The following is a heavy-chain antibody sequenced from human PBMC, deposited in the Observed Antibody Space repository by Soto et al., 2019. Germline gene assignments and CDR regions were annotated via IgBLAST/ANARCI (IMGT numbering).Heavy chain of an antibody. Sequence: GGSLRLSCTASGFTFGDYAMSWVRQAPGKGLEWVGFIRSKAYGGTTEYAASVKGRFTISRDDSKSIAYLQMNSLKTEDTAVYYCTRDRGVRYYDFWSGYYAFDIWGQGTMVTVSS. CDR1: GFTFGDYA. D-gene: IGHD3-3*01. CDR2: IRSKAYGGTT. CDR3: TRDRGVRYYDFWSGYYAFDI. V-gene: IGHV3-49*04. J-gene: IGHJ3*02.